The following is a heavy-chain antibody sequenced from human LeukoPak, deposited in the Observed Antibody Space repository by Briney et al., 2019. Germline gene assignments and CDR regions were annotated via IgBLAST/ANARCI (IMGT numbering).Heavy chain of an antibody. CDR3: ANTRYCGGGSCHPDY. CDR1: GFTFSTYA. Sequence: GGSLRLSCAASGFTFSTYAMNWVRQAPGKGPEWVSGISDTGIRTYYADSVKGRFTISSDNSKDTVFLQMNSLRAEDTAVYYCANTRYCGGGSCHPDYWGQGTLVTVSS. D-gene: IGHD2-15*01. J-gene: IGHJ4*02. CDR2: ISDTGIRT. V-gene: IGHV3-23*01.